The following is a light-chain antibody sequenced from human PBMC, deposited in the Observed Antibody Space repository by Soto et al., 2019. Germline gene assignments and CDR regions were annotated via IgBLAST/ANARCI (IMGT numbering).Light chain of an antibody. CDR3: QQYAYWPET. V-gene: IGKV3D-15*01. Sequence: LPRFPDPLLLPQGKKVIFSSRASQSVRTNLAWYQQRPGQAPRLLIHYSSTRASDIPARFSGSGSGTNFTLAISSLQSEDFAVYYCQQYAYWPETFGQGTKVDI. CDR2: YSS. J-gene: IGKJ1*01. CDR1: QSVRTN.